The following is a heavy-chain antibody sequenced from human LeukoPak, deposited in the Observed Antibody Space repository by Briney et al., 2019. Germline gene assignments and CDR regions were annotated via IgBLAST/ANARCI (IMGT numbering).Heavy chain of an antibody. CDR3: ARASGTIAAAGTWYYYGMDV. Sequence: PGGSLRLSCAASGFTFSVYYMSWIRQARGKGLEWVSYISCSGSTIYYADSVKGPFTISRDNAKNSLYLQINSLRAEDTAVYYCARASGTIAAAGTWYYYGMDVWGQGTLVTVSS. CDR2: ISCSGSTI. J-gene: IGHJ6*02. D-gene: IGHD6-13*01. V-gene: IGHV3-11*01. CDR1: GFTFSVYY.